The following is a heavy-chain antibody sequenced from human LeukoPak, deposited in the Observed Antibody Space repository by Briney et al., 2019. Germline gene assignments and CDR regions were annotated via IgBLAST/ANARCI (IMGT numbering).Heavy chain of an antibody. D-gene: IGHD3-22*01. J-gene: IGHJ4*02. Sequence: GRSLRLSCAASGFTFSAYYMSWIRQAPGKGLEWVSYISSSSSYTNYADSVKGRFTISRDNPKNSLYLQMNNLRAEATACISFAREDYYGRSNYFDNWGQGTLCTVS. CDR3: AREDYYGRSNYFDN. V-gene: IGHV3-11*05. CDR1: GFTFSAYY. CDR2: ISSSSSYT.